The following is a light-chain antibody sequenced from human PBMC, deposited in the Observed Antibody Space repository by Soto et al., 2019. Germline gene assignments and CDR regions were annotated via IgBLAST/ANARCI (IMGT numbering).Light chain of an antibody. CDR3: QQLNSYPLT. J-gene: IGKJ4*01. Sequence: DIQLTQSPSFLSASVGDRVSITCRASQGFSSNLAWYQQKPGKAPKLLIYGASILQSAVPSRFSGTESGTEFTLTISGLQPEDVAAYYCQQLNSYPLTFGGGTKVEIK. CDR2: GAS. V-gene: IGKV1-9*01. CDR1: QGFSSN.